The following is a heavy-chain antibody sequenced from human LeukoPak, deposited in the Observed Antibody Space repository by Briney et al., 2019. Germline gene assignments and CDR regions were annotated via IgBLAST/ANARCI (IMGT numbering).Heavy chain of an antibody. V-gene: IGHV3-74*01. CDR1: GIRFSGYW. CDR2: INSDGSST. CDR3: LAEYGSGSYDY. J-gene: IGHJ4*02. D-gene: IGHD3-10*01. Sequence: QPGGSLRLSCAASGIRFSGYWMHWIRQAPGKGLVWVSRINSDGSSTNYADSVKGQFTISRDNAKNMLYLQMNSLRAEDTAVYYCLAEYGSGSYDYWGQGTLVTVSS.